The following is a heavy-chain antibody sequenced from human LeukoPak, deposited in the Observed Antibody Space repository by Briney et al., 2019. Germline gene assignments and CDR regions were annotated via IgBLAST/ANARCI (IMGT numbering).Heavy chain of an antibody. CDR3: ARLGPAVAEFDP. V-gene: IGHV1-2*02. CDR1: GYTFTVYY. Sequence: ASVTVSCTASGYTFTVYYMHWVRQAPGQGLGWMGWINPNSGGTNYAQKFQGRVTMTRDTSISTAYMELSRLRSDDTAVYYCARLGPAVAEFDPWGQGTLVTVSS. D-gene: IGHD6-19*01. CDR2: INPNSGGT. J-gene: IGHJ5*02.